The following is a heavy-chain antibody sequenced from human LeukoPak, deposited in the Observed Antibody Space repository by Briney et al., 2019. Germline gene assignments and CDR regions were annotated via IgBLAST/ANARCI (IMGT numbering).Heavy chain of an antibody. CDR2: IYYSGST. Sequence: ASQTLSLTCTVSGGSISSGGYYWSWIRQHPGKGLEWIGYIYYSGSTNYNPSLKSRVTISVDTSKNQFSLKLSSVTAADTAVYYRARGYYDSSGYSPGDYWGQGTLVTVSS. D-gene: IGHD3-22*01. CDR3: ARGYYDSSGYSPGDY. J-gene: IGHJ4*02. CDR1: GGSISSGGYY. V-gene: IGHV4-61*08.